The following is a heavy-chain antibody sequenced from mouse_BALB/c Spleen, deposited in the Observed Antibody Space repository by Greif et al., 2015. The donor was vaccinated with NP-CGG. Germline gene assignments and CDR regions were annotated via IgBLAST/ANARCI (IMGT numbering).Heavy chain of an antibody. V-gene: IGHV5-4*02. D-gene: IGHD2-1*01. Sequence: DVKLQESGGGLVKPGGSLKLSCAASGFTFSDYYVYWVRQTPEKRLEWVATISDGGSYTYYPDSVKGRFTISRDNAKNNLYLQMSSLKSEDTAMYYCARDGNYWYFDVWGAGTTVTVSS. CDR2: ISDGGSYT. CDR1: GFTFSDYY. J-gene: IGHJ1*01. CDR3: ARDGNYWYFDV.